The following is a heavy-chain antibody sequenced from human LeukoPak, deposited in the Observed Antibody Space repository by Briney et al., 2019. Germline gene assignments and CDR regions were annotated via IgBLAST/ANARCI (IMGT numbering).Heavy chain of an antibody. Sequence: ASVKVSCKASGYTFTSYGISWVRQAPGQGLEWMGWIIAYNGNTNYAQKLQGRVTMTTDTSTSTAYMELRSLRSDDTAVYYCARDWVAAAGTHYYYGMDVWGKGTTVTVSS. CDR3: ARDWVAAAGTHYYYGMDV. CDR2: IIAYNGNT. CDR1: GYTFTSYG. D-gene: IGHD6-13*01. V-gene: IGHV1-18*04. J-gene: IGHJ6*04.